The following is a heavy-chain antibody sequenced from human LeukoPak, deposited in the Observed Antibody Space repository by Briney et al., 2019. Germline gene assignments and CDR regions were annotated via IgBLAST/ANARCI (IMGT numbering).Heavy chain of an antibody. V-gene: IGHV3-20*04. CDR1: GFTFDDYG. D-gene: IGHD6-19*01. CDR2: INWNGGST. Sequence: GGSLRLSCAASGFTFDDYGMSWVRQAPGKRLEWVSGINWNGGSTGYADSVKGRFTISRDNAKNSLYLQMNSLRAEDTALYYCARLGRETGYSSGWHYYYYYYMDVWGTGTTVTVSS. J-gene: IGHJ6*03. CDR3: ARLGRETGYSSGWHYYYYYYMDV.